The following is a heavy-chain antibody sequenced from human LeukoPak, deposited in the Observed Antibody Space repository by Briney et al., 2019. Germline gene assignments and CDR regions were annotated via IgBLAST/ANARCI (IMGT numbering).Heavy chain of an antibody. Sequence: SETLSLTCTVSGGSISSGSYYWSWIRQPAGKGLEWIGRIYTSGSTNYNPPLKSRVTISVDTSKNQFSLKLSSVTAADTAVYYCARSLYYYGADAFDIWGQGTMVTVSS. CDR1: GGSISSGSYY. J-gene: IGHJ3*02. D-gene: IGHD3-10*01. CDR3: ARSLYYYGADAFDI. V-gene: IGHV4-61*02. CDR2: IYTSGST.